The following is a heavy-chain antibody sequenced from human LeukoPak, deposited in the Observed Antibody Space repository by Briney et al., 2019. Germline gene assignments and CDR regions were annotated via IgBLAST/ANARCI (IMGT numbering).Heavy chain of an antibody. D-gene: IGHD4/OR15-4a*01. J-gene: IGHJ4*02. CDR1: GFTFSSYS. V-gene: IGHV3-21*01. CDR3: ARGRTMVIFDY. CDR2: ISSSSSYI. Sequence: GGSLRLSCAASGFTFSSYSMNWVRQAPGKGLEWVSSISSSSSYIYYADSVKGRFTISRDNAKNSLYLQMNSLRAEGTAVYYCARGRTMVIFDYWGQGTLVTVSS.